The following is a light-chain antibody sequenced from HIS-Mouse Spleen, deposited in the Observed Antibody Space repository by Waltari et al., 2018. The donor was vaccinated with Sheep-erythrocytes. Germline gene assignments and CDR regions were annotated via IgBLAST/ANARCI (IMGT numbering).Light chain of an antibody. CDR3: CSYAGSYNHV. Sequence: QSALTQPRSVSGSPGQSVTISCTGTSSDVGGYNYVSWYQQHPGKAPKLMIYDVSKRPAGVPDRFSGSKSGNTASLTISGLQAGDEAEYYCCSYAGSYNHVFATGTKVTVL. CDR2: DVS. J-gene: IGLJ1*01. V-gene: IGLV2-11*01. CDR1: SSDVGGYNY.